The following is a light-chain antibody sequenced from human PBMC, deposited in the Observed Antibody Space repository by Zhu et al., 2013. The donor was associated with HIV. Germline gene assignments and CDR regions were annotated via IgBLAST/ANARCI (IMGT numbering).Light chain of an antibody. CDR2: EVT. V-gene: IGLV2-14*02. CDR3: SSYTSSSTYI. Sequence: QSALTQPASVSGSPGQSITISCTGTSSDVGTYNLVSWYQQYPGKAPKLLIYEVTNRPSGVSYRFSGSKSGNTASLTISGLQAEDEADYYCSSYTSSSTYIFGTGSKVTVL. J-gene: IGLJ1*01. CDR1: SSDVGTYNL.